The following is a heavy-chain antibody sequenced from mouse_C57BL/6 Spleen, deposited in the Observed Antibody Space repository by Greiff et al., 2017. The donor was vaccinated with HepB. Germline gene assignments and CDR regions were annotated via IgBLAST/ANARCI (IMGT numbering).Heavy chain of an antibody. V-gene: IGHV2-2*01. D-gene: IGHD2-3*01. Sequence: QVQLQQSGPGLVQPSQSLSITCTVSGFSLTSYGVHWVRQSPGKGLEWLGVIWSGGSTDYNAAFISRLSISKDNSKSQVFFKMNSLQADDTAIYYCARNSPYDGYPWFAYWGQGTLVTVSA. CDR2: IWSGGST. J-gene: IGHJ3*01. CDR3: ARNSPYDGYPWFAY. CDR1: GFSLTSYG.